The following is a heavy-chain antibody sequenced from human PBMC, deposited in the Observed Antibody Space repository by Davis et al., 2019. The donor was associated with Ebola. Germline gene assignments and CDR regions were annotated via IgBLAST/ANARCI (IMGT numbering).Heavy chain of an antibody. J-gene: IGHJ4*02. CDR1: GFTFSNYA. CDR3: ARALHDEVLDY. V-gene: IGHV3-30*04. Sequence: GESLKISCAASGFTFSNYAMHWVRQAPGKGLEWVAVTSHNERERFYGESVQGRFTISRDNSENVLYLQMDNLRPDDTAIYFCARALHDEVLDYWGQGTPVTVSS. CDR2: TSHNERER. D-gene: IGHD1-1*01.